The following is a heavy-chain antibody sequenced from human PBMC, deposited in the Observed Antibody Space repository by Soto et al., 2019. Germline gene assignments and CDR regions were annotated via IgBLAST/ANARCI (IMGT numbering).Heavy chain of an antibody. D-gene: IGHD6-19*01. V-gene: IGHV3-23*01. CDR1: GFTFSSYA. CDR3: AKTDKFNPQSSGWANRFDY. Sequence: EVQLLESGGGLVQPGGSLRLSCAASGFTFSSYAMTWVRQAPGKGLGWVSTISRSGDSTYYRDSVKGRFTISRENPKNTVYLQMNSLRAEDTAGYYCAKTDKFNPQSSGWANRFDYWGQGNLVTVSS. J-gene: IGHJ4*02. CDR2: ISRSGDST.